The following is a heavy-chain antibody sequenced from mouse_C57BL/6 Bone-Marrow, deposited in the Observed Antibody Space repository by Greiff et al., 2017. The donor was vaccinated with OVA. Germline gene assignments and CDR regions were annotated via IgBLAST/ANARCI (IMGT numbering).Heavy chain of an antibody. CDR2: ISNGGGST. Sequence: EVKVVESGGGLVQPGGSLKLSCAASGFTFSDYYMYWVRQTPEKRLEWVAYISNGGGSTYYPDTVKGRFTISRDNAKNTLYLQMSRLKSEDTAMYYGARQGYYYGSSYEAMDYWGQGTSVTVSS. D-gene: IGHD1-1*01. CDR3: ARQGYYYGSSYEAMDY. J-gene: IGHJ4*01. CDR1: GFTFSDYY. V-gene: IGHV5-12*01.